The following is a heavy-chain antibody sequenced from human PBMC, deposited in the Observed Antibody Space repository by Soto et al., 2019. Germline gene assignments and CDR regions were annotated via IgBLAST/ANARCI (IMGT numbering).Heavy chain of an antibody. CDR1: GFTFSSYA. J-gene: IGHJ4*02. D-gene: IGHD6-19*01. V-gene: IGHV3-64D*06. CDR2: ISSNGGST. CDR3: VKLDPFENSGLDY. Sequence: PGGSLRLSCSASGFTFSSYAMHWVRQAPGKGLEYVSAISSNGGSTYYADSVKGRFTISRDNSKNTLYLQMSSLRAEDTAVYYCVKLDPFENSGLDYWGQGTLVTVSS.